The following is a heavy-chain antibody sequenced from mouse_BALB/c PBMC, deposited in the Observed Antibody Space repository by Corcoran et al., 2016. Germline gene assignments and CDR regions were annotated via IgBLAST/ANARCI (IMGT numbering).Heavy chain of an antibody. CDR3: AREVPGGNPFDY. CDR1: GYTFTSYV. V-gene: IGHV1S136*01. Sequence: EVQLQQSGPELVKPGASVKMSCTASGYTFTSYVMRWVKQKPGQGLEWIGYISPYNDGTKYTEKFKGKATLTSDKSSSTAYMELSSLTSEDSAVYYCAREVPGGNPFDYWGQGTTLTVSS. J-gene: IGHJ2*01. CDR2: ISPYNDGT.